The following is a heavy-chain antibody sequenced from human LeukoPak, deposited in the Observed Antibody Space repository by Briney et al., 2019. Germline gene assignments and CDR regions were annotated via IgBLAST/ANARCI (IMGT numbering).Heavy chain of an antibody. Sequence: SGGSLRLSCAPSGFTFSRYGMHWVRQAPGKGLEWVAVISYDGSNKYYEDSVKGRFTISRDNSKNTLYLQMNSLRAEDTAVYYCAKSAYQYQLLWDYFDYWGQGTLVTVS. CDR1: GFTFSRYG. J-gene: IGHJ4*02. V-gene: IGHV3-30*18. CDR3: AKSAYQYQLLWDYFDY. D-gene: IGHD2-2*01. CDR2: ISYDGSNK.